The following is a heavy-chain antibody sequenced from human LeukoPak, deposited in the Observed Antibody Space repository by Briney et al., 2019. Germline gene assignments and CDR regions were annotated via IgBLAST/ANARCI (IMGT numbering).Heavy chain of an antibody. D-gene: IGHD3-3*01. CDR2: ISAYNGNA. V-gene: IGHV1-18*01. Sequence: ASVKVSCKASGYTFTSYGISWVRQAPGQGLEWMGWISAYNGNANYAQKLQGRVTMTTDTSTSTAYMELRSLRSDDTAVYYCARFQGYDFWSGYARYFDYWGQGTLVTVSS. CDR3: ARFQGYDFWSGYARYFDY. J-gene: IGHJ4*02. CDR1: GYTFTSYG.